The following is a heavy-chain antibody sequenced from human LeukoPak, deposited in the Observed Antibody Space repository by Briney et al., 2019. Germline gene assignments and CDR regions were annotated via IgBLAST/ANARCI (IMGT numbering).Heavy chain of an antibody. D-gene: IGHD4-17*01. CDR3: ARVLLGTVTHHPLGSYYYYYMDV. V-gene: IGHV1-18*01. CDR2: ISAYNGNT. CDR1: GYTFTSYG. Sequence: ASVKVSCKASGYTFTSYGISWVRQAPGQGLEWMGWISAYNGNTNYAQKLQGRVTMTTDTSTSTAYMELRSLRSDDTAVYYCARVLLGTVTHHPLGSYYYYYMDVWGKGTTVTVSS. J-gene: IGHJ6*03.